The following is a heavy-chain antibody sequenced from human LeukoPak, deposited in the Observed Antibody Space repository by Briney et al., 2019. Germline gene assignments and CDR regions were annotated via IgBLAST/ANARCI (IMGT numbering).Heavy chain of an antibody. CDR2: ISGSGGST. Sequence: AGGSLRLSCAASGFTFSCYAMSWVRQAPGKGLEWVSAISGSGGSTYYADSVKGRFTISRDNSKNTLYLQMNSLRDEDTAVYYCAKERSSGWNTVFDYWGQGTLVTVSS. D-gene: IGHD6-19*01. V-gene: IGHV3-23*01. CDR1: GFTFSCYA. J-gene: IGHJ4*02. CDR3: AKERSSGWNTVFDY.